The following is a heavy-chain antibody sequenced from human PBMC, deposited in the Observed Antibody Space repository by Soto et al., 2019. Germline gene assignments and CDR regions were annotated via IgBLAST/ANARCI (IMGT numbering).Heavy chain of an antibody. Sequence: VKVSCKASGYTFTSYGISWVRQAPGQGLEWMGWISAYNGNTNYAQKLKGRITMTKDTTTKTANMELKSLRSDDTAVYYCARDLAVAVAGTRFDYWGQGTLVTVSS. CDR3: ARDLAVAVAGTRFDY. V-gene: IGHV1-18*01. D-gene: IGHD6-19*01. J-gene: IGHJ4*02. CDR2: ISAYNGNT. CDR1: GYTFTSYG.